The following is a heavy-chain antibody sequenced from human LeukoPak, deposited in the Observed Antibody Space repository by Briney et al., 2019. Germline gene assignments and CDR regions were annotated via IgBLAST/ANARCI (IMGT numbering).Heavy chain of an antibody. D-gene: IGHD6-13*01. CDR3: ARAAAGKVFQH. Sequence: SETLSLTCTVSGGSISSYYWSWIRQPPGKGLEWIGEINHSGSTNYNPSLKSRVTISVDTSKNQFSLKLSSVTAADTAVYYCARAAAGKVFQHWGQGTLVTVSS. V-gene: IGHV4-34*01. CDR1: GGSISSYY. J-gene: IGHJ1*01. CDR2: INHSGST.